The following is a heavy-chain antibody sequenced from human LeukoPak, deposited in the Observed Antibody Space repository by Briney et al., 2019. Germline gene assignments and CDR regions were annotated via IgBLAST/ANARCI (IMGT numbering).Heavy chain of an antibody. D-gene: IGHD3/OR15-3a*01. CDR3: ASVHPDDVDYYFDY. Sequence: ASVKVSYKASGYTFTGYYMHWARQAPGQGLEWMGWINANNGVADYAQKFQGRVTMTRDTSIDTTYMELSRLRSDDTAVYYCASVHPDDVDYYFDYWGQGTLVTVSS. CDR1: GYTFTGYY. J-gene: IGHJ4*02. CDR2: INANNGVA. V-gene: IGHV1-2*02.